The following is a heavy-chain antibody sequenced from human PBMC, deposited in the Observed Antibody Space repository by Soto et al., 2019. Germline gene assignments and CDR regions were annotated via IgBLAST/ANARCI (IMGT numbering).Heavy chain of an antibody. V-gene: IGHV3-53*01. Sequence: VQLVESGGGLIQPGGSLRLSCAASGFTVSSNYMSWVRQAPGKGLEWVSVIYSGGSTYYADSVKGRFTISRDNSKNTLYLQMNSLRAEDTAVYYCARAGYGSGSHDAFDIWGQGTMVTVSS. CDR3: ARAGYGSGSHDAFDI. CDR2: IYSGGST. J-gene: IGHJ3*02. D-gene: IGHD3-10*01. CDR1: GFTVSSNY.